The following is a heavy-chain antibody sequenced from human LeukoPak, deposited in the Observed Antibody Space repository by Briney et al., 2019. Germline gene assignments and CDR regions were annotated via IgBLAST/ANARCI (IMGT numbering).Heavy chain of an antibody. V-gene: IGHV1-2*02. CDR3: ATSSSSSSDHF. CDR1: GGTFSSYT. CDR2: INPNSGGT. Sequence: ASVKVSCKASGGTFSSYTISWVRQAPGQGLEWMGWINPNSGGTNYAQKFQGRVTMTRDTSISTAYMELSRLRSDDTAVYYCATSSSSSSDHFWGQGTLVTVSS. J-gene: IGHJ4*02. D-gene: IGHD6-6*01.